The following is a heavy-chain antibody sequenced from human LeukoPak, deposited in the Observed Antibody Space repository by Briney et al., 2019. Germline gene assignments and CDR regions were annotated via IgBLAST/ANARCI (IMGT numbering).Heavy chain of an antibody. V-gene: IGHV1-24*01. Sequence: ASVKVSCKVSGYTLTELSMHWVRQAPGKGLEWMGGFDPEDGETIYAQKFQGRVTMTEDTSTDTAYMELSSLRSEDTAVYYCATVPRLRWYPDLQHWGQGTLVTVSS. D-gene: IGHD4-23*01. J-gene: IGHJ1*01. CDR2: FDPEDGET. CDR3: ATVPRLRWYPDLQH. CDR1: GYTLTELS.